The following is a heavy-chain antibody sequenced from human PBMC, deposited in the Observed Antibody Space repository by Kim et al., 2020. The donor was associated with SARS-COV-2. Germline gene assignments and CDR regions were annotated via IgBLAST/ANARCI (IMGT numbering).Heavy chain of an antibody. CDR3: TTTTQSIAVAVTGYFQH. Sequence: GGSLRLSCAASGFTFSNAWMSWVRQAPGKGLEWVGRIKSKTDGGTTDYAAPVKGRFTISRDDSKNTLYLQMNSLKTEDTAVYYCTTTTQSIAVAVTGYFQHWGQGTLVTVSS. V-gene: IGHV3-15*01. CDR1: GFTFSNAW. J-gene: IGHJ1*01. D-gene: IGHD6-19*01. CDR2: IKSKTDGGTT.